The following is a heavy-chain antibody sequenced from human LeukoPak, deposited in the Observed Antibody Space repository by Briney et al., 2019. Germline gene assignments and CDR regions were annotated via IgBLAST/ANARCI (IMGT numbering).Heavy chain of an antibody. J-gene: IGHJ4*02. CDR2: INPNSGGT. D-gene: IGHD3-22*01. V-gene: IGHV1-2*02. CDR1: AYTFTGFY. CDR3: ARVRDYYDSSGPPGDY. Sequence: ASVKVSCKASAYTFTGFYIHWVRQAPGQGLEWMGWINPNSGGTNYAQKLQGRVTMTTDTSTSTAYMELRSLRSDDTAVYYCARVRDYYDSSGPPGDYWGQGTLVTVSS.